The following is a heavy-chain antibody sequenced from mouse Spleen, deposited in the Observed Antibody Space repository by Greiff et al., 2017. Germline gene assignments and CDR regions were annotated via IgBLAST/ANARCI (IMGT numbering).Heavy chain of an antibody. CDR3: ANSPDYYGSSSYAMDY. Sequence: QVQLQQPGAELVKPGASVKVSCKASGYTFTSYWMHWVKQRPGQGLEWIGRIHPSDSDTNYNQKFKGKATLTVDKSSSTAYMQLSSLTSEDSAVYYCANSPDYYGSSSYAMDYWGQGTSVTVSS. J-gene: IGHJ4*01. CDR2: IHPSDSDT. D-gene: IGHD1-1*01. V-gene: IGHV1-74*01. CDR1: GYTFTSYW.